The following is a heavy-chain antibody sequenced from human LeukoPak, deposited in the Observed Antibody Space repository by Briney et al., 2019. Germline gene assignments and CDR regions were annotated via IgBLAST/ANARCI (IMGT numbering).Heavy chain of an antibody. D-gene: IGHD1-26*01. CDR1: GGSISSYY. Sequence: SETLSLTCTVSGGSISSYYWGWIRQPPGKGLEWIGSMYYSGSAYYNPSLKSRVTIYVGTSKNQFSLKLSSVTAADTAVYYCATSSGSYYYWGQGTLVTVSS. J-gene: IGHJ4*02. V-gene: IGHV4-39*01. CDR3: ATSSGSYYY. CDR2: MYYSGSA.